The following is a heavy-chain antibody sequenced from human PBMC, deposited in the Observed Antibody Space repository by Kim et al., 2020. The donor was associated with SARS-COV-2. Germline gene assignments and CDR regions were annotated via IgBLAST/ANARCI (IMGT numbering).Heavy chain of an antibody. Sequence: GGSLRLSCAASGFTFNNYAMTWVRQAPGKGLEWVSAISDSGGSTYYADSVKGRFTISRDNSKNTLSLQMNSLRAEDTAVYYCAKVIYDSGSYYHFDYWGQGTLVTVSS. D-gene: IGHD3-10*01. CDR2: ISDSGGST. J-gene: IGHJ4*02. V-gene: IGHV3-23*01. CDR3: AKVIYDSGSYYHFDY. CDR1: GFTFNNYA.